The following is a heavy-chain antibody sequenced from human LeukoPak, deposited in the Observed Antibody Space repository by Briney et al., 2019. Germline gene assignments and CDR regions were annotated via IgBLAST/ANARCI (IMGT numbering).Heavy chain of an antibody. CDR2: ISSSGSTI. Sequence: GGSLRLSCAASGFTFSSYEMNWVRQAPGKGLEWVSYISSSGSTIYYADSVKGRFTISRDNAKNSLYLQMNSLRAEDTAVYYCARDRHYYGSGSSYMDVWGKGTTVTISS. D-gene: IGHD3-10*01. CDR1: GFTFSSYE. J-gene: IGHJ6*03. CDR3: ARDRHYYGSGSSYMDV. V-gene: IGHV3-48*03.